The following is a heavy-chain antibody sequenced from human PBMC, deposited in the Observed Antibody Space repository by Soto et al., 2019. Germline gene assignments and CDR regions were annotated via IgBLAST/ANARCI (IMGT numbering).Heavy chain of an antibody. CDR2: ISGSGGST. CDR1: GFTFSSYA. Sequence: GGSLRLSCAASGFTFSSYAMSWVRQAPGKGLEWVSAISGSGGSTYYADSVKGRFTISRDNSKNTLYLQMNSLRAEDTAVYYCAKGIAVAGYYYYCGMDVWGQGTTVTVSS. D-gene: IGHD6-19*01. CDR3: AKGIAVAGYYYYCGMDV. V-gene: IGHV3-23*01. J-gene: IGHJ6*02.